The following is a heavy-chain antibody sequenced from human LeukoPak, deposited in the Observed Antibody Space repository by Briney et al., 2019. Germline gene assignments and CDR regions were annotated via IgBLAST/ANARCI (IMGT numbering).Heavy chain of an antibody. V-gene: IGHV1-46*01. D-gene: IGHD2-2*01. Sequence: GASVKVSCKASGYTFTSYHMHWVRQAPGQGLEWMGIINPSGGSTSYAQKFQGRVTMTRDTSTSTVYMELSSLRSEDTAVYYCARDLDCSSTSCYTFDYWGQGTLVTVSS. J-gene: IGHJ4*02. CDR2: INPSGGST. CDR3: ARDLDCSSTSCYTFDY. CDR1: GYTFTSYH.